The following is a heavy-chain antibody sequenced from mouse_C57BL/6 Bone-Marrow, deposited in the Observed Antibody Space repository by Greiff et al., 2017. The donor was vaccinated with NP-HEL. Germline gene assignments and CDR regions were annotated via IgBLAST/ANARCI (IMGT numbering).Heavy chain of an antibody. J-gene: IGHJ2*01. CDR1: GYTFTSYW. CDR2: IDPSDSYT. CDR3: ARDYSNPFDY. D-gene: IGHD2-5*01. V-gene: IGHV1-50*01. Sequence: VKQSCKASGYTFTSYWMQWVKQRPGQGLEWIGEIDPSDSYTNYNQKFKGKATLTVDTSSSTAYMQLSSLTSEDSAVYYCARDYSNPFDYWGQGTTLTVSS.